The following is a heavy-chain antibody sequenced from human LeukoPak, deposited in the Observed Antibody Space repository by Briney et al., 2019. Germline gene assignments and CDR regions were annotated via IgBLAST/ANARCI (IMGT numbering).Heavy chain of an antibody. CDR3: ARGPYSYDSSGAFDI. CDR1: SGSISSYY. J-gene: IGHJ3*02. Sequence: SETLSLTCTVSSGSISSYYWSWIRQPAGKGLEWIGRIFSSGSTNYDPSLKSRVTISVDTSKNQFSLKLSSVTAADTAVYFCARGPYSYDSSGAFDIWGQGTMVTVSS. D-gene: IGHD3-22*01. CDR2: IFSSGST. V-gene: IGHV4-4*07.